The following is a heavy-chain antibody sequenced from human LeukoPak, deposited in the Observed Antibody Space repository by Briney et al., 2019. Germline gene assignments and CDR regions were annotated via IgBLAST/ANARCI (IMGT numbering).Heavy chain of an antibody. Sequence: SETLSLTCSVSGYSISSGNYWGWIRLPPGKGLQWIGSIYHSGSTYYNPSLKSRVTISVDTSKNQFSLKLSSVTAADTAIYYCAKGYCRGNSCYDDRGAFDYWGQGTLVTVSS. J-gene: IGHJ4*02. D-gene: IGHD2-2*01. CDR2: IYHSGST. CDR1: GYSISSGNY. CDR3: AKGYCRGNSCYDDRGAFDY. V-gene: IGHV4-38-2*02.